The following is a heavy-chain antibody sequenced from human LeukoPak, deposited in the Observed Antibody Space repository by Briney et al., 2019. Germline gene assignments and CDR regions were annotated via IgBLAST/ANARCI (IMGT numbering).Heavy chain of an antibody. CDR2: INPSGGST. V-gene: IGHV1-46*01. D-gene: IGHD2-15*01. J-gene: IGHJ6*03. CDR3: ARGLDSCYSCYYYYYMDV. CDR1: GYTFTGYY. Sequence: GASVKVSCKASGYTFTGYYMHWVRQAPGQGLEWMGIINPSGGSTSYAQKFQGRVTMTRDMSTSTVYMELSSLRSEDTAVYYCARGLDSCYSCYYYYYMDVWGKGTTVTVSS.